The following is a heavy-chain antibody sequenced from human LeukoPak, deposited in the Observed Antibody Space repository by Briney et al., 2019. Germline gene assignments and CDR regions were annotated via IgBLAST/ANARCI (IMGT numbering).Heavy chain of an antibody. V-gene: IGHV3-73*01. CDR2: IRTKGNNYAT. CDR1: GFIFSDSA. J-gene: IGHJ6*02. D-gene: IGHD3-10*01. Sequence: GGSLRLSCAASGFIFSDSAIHWVRQASGKGLEWVGHIRTKGNNYATGYSASVKGRFTISRDDSRSTAYLQLSSLKAEDTAIYYCTRPFGSGSYGSLDVWGQGTTVTVSS. CDR3: TRPFGSGSYGSLDV.